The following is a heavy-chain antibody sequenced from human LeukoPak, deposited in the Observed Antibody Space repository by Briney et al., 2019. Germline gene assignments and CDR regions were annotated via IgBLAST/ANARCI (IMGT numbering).Heavy chain of an antibody. CDR3: ARGYYGSSFGY. CDR2: ISPDGSST. V-gene: IGHV3-74*01. CDR1: GFTFSSYW. J-gene: IGHJ4*02. D-gene: IGHD3-10*01. Sequence: PGGSLRLSCGASGFTFSSYWMHWVRQAPGKGPVWVSRISPDGSSTSYADSVKGRFTISRDNAKNTLDLQMNSLRAEDTALYYCARGYYGSSFGYWGQGTLVTVSS.